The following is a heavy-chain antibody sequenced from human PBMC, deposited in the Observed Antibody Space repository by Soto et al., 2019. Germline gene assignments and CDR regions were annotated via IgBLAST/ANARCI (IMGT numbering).Heavy chain of an antibody. V-gene: IGHV3-33*06. J-gene: IGHJ6*02. CDR2: IWYDGSNK. CDR1: GFPFSSYG. Sequence: QVQLVESGGGVVQPGRSLRLSCAASGFPFSSYGMHWVRQAPGKGLDWVAVIWYDGSNKYYADSVKGRFTISRDNSKNTLYLQMNSLRAEDTAVYYCAKDPGGSGYYYYGMDVWGQGTTVTVSS. D-gene: IGHD3-10*01. CDR3: AKDPGGSGYYYYGMDV.